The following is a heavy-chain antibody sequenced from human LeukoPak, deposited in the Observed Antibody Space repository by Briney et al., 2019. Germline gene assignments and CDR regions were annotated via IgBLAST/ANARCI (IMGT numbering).Heavy chain of an antibody. CDR3: ARVLGDDYGPFHY. V-gene: IGHV1-46*01. CDR2: IYPSGVST. D-gene: IGHD4-17*01. CDR1: VYTFTIYY. J-gene: IGHJ4*02. Sequence: ASVTVSFTASVYTFTIYYMHWVGQAPGQGEEWMGIIYPSGVSTTSPQNFQGTVPITRATSTSTVYMELSSLRSEDTAVYYCARVLGDDYGPFHYWGQGTLVAVSS.